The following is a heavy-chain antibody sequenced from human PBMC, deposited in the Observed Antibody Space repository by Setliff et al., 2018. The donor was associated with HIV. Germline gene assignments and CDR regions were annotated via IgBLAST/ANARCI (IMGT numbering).Heavy chain of an antibody. V-gene: IGHV1-69*13. CDR2: IIPIFSTS. Sequence: GASVKVSCKASGSTFTSYAINWVRQAPGQGLEWMGGIIPIFSTSNYAQKFQGRVTIAADEFTSTAYMELSSLRSEDTAVYYCVRGGQYYRSTYYYYYMDVWGKGTTVTVSS. CDR3: VRGGQYYRSTYYYYYMDV. J-gene: IGHJ6*03. D-gene: IGHD3-16*02. CDR1: GSTFTSYA.